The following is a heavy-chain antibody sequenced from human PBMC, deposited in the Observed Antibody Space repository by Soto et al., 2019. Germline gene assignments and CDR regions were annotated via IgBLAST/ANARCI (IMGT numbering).Heavy chain of an antibody. CDR1: GGSISSYY. V-gene: IGHV4-59*01. CDR2: IHYSGST. CDR3: ARMNCWYPKGGFDI. D-gene: IGHD6-13*01. J-gene: IGHJ3*02. Sequence: SETLSLTCTVSGGSISSYYWSWLRQPPGKGLEWIGYIHYSGSTNYNPSLKSRVTISVDTSKNQFSLKLSSVTAADTAVYYCARMNCWYPKGGFDIWGQGTMVTVSS.